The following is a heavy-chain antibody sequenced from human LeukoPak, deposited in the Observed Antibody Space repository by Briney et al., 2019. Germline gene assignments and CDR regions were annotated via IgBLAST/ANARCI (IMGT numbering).Heavy chain of an antibody. CDR2: IYYSGST. V-gene: IGHV4-59*01. CDR3: ARVVLGAFDI. D-gene: IGHD3-16*01. Sequence: PSETLSLICTVSGGSISSYYWSWIRQPPGKGLEWIGYIYYSGSTNYNPSLKSRVTISVDTSKNQFSLKLSSVTAADTAVYYCARVVLGAFDIWGQGTMVTVSS. CDR1: GGSISSYY. J-gene: IGHJ3*02.